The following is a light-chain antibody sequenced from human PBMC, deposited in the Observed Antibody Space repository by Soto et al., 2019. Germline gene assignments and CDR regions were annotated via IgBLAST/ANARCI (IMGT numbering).Light chain of an antibody. J-gene: IGKJ1*01. V-gene: IGKV3-15*01. CDR1: QSVGPN. Sequence: EILLTQSPDNLTVSPGESATLSCRASQSVGPNLVWYQQKFGQAPRLLIYGVSTRATGVPARFSGGGFGTDFTLTISRLEPEDFAVYYCAQYDGYPRTFGQGTKVDIK. CDR3: AQYDGYPRT. CDR2: GVS.